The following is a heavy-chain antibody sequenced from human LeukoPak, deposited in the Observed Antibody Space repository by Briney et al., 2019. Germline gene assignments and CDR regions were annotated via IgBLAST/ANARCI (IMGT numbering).Heavy chain of an antibody. CDR3: SARRRVVVASDY. Sequence: GGSLRLSCAASGFTFTSYAMSGGRQAPGKGLEWASAISGSGGSTYSADSVKGRFTISRDSSKNTLYLQMASLRAEDTAVYYCSARRRVVVASDYWGQGTLVNVSS. CDR1: GFTFTSYA. V-gene: IGHV3-23*01. D-gene: IGHD3-22*01. CDR2: ISGSGGST. J-gene: IGHJ4*02.